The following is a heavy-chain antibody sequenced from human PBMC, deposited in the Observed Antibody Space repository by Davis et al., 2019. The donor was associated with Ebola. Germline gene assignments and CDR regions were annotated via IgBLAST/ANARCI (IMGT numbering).Heavy chain of an antibody. J-gene: IGHJ4*02. CDR2: IKTDGSST. CDR1: GFTFSSYW. Sequence: PGGSLRLSCAASGFTFSSYWMHWVRQGPGKGLVWVSRIKTDGSSTNYADSVKGRFTISRDNAKNTLYLHMNSLRVEDTALYYCGRGSYGVNMVDNWGQGTLVTVSS. V-gene: IGHV3-74*01. CDR3: GRGSYGVNMVDN. D-gene: IGHD4-17*01.